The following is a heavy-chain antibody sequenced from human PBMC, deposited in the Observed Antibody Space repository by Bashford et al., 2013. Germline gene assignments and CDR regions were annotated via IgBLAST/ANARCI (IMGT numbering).Heavy chain of an antibody. D-gene: IGHD5-18*01. CDR3: ARRLWGYRYGPDH. V-gene: IGHV2-5*08. Sequence: TLSLTCTVSGGSISSYYWSWVRQPPGKALEWLALIYWDDDKRYRPSLESRLTITKDTSKNQVVLTMTNMDPVDTATYFCARRLWGYRYGPDHWGQGTLVTVSS. CDR1: GGSISSYYW. CDR2: IYWDDDK. J-gene: IGHJ4*02.